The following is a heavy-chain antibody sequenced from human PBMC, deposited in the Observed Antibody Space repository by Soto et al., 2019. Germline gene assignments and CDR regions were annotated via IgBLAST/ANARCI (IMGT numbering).Heavy chain of an antibody. CDR1: GFTFGDYT. J-gene: IGHJ5*02. Sequence: GGSLRLSCFASGFTFGDYTMTWVRQAPGKGLEWLGFIRSKAYGGTTEDAASVKGRFTISRDDSKNIAYLQMNSLKTEDTAVYYCARVYCGGGCLNPLIPHWLDPWGQGTLVTVYS. CDR3: ARVYCGGGCLNPLIPHWLDP. D-gene: IGHD2-21*02. V-gene: IGHV3-49*04. CDR2: IRSKAYGGTT.